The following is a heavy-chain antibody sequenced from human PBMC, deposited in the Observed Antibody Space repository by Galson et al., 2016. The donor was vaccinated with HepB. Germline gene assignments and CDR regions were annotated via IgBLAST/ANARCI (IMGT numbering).Heavy chain of an antibody. J-gene: IGHJ3*02. CDR2: TYYRSKWDN. CDR1: GDSVSSNSAA. CDR3: ARTIPVAGIEGFDI. Sequence: CAISGDSVSSNSAAWNWIRQSPSRGLEWLGRTYYRSKWDNDYGESVKSRITINPDTSKNQLSLQLNSVTPEDTAVYYCARTIPVAGIEGFDIWGQGTMVTVSS. D-gene: IGHD6-19*01. V-gene: IGHV6-1*01.